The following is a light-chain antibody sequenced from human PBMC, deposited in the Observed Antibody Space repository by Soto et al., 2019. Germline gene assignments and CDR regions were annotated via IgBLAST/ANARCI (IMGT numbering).Light chain of an antibody. CDR1: QDIDNS. CDR3: QKADTFPNT. J-gene: IGKJ5*01. Sequence: PSLLSASVGDRVIFSCRASQDIDNSLAWYQQKTGRAPEILIFTASTLQSGAPSRFSGSGFGTDLTLTISRLQPEDSAIYYCQKADTFPNTCGQGTRLEI. V-gene: IGKV1-9*01. CDR2: TAS.